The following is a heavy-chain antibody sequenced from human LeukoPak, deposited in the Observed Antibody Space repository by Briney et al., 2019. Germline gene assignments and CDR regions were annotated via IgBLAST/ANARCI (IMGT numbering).Heavy chain of an antibody. J-gene: IGHJ4*02. V-gene: IGHV4-59*12. Sequence: SETLSLTCTVSGGSISSYYWSWIRQPPGKGLEWIGYIYYSGSTNYNPSLKSRVTISVDTSKNQFSLKLSSVTAADTAVYYCARGQVSYGDYETLDYWGQGTLVTVSS. CDR3: ARGQVSYGDYETLDY. CDR1: GGSISSYY. CDR2: IYYSGST. D-gene: IGHD4-17*01.